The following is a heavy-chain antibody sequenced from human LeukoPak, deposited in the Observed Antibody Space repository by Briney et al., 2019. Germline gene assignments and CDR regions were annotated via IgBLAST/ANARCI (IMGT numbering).Heavy chain of an antibody. V-gene: IGHV4-59*08. CDR1: GGSISSYY. Sequence: PSETLSLTCTVSGGSISSYYWSWFRQPPGKGLECIGYIYNSGSTNYNPSLKSRVSISVDTSKNQFSLKLSSVTAADTAVYYCARSAIDAFDIWGQGTMVTVSS. D-gene: IGHD6-25*01. J-gene: IGHJ3*02. CDR3: ARSAIDAFDI. CDR2: IYNSGST.